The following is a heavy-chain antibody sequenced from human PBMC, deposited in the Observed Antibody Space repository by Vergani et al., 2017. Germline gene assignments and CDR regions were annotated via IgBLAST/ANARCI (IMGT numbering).Heavy chain of an antibody. J-gene: IGHJ5*02. V-gene: IGHV3-23*01. Sequence: EVQLLESGGGLVQPGGSLRLSCAASGFTFSSYAMSWVRQAPGKGLEWVSAISGSGGSTYYADAVKGRFTISRDNAKNTLSLQMNSLRAEDTAVYYCAKALPVDTAMVSNWFDPWGQGTLVTVSS. CDR1: GFTFSSYA. CDR3: AKALPVDTAMVSNWFDP. CDR2: ISGSGGST. D-gene: IGHD5-18*01.